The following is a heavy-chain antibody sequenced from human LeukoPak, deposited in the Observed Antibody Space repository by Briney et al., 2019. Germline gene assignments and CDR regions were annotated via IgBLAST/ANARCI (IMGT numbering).Heavy chain of an antibody. CDR3: ATCIGGSCYSRDWFDP. J-gene: IGHJ5*02. CDR2: IIPSLGIA. D-gene: IGHD2-15*01. CDR1: GGTFSSHA. V-gene: IGHV1-69*04. Sequence: SVKVSCKTSGGTFSSHAISWVRQAPGQGLEWMGRIIPSLGIANYAQKFQGRVTITAGKSTSTAYMELSSLRSEDTAVYYCATCIGGSCYSRDWFDPWGQGTLVTVSS.